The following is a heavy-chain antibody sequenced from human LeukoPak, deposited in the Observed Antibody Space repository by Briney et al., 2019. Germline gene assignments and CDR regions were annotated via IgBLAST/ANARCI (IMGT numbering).Heavy chain of an antibody. J-gene: IGHJ4*02. CDR3: ASHLHMPEWHYFDY. D-gene: IGHD2-2*01. Sequence: SETLSLTCTVSGGSISSGGYYWSWIRQHPGKGLEWIGYIYYSGSTYYNPSLKSRVTISVDTSKNQFSLKLSSVTAADTAVYYCASHLHMPEWHYFDYWGQGTLVTVSS. CDR2: IYYSGST. CDR1: GGSISSGGYY. V-gene: IGHV4-31*03.